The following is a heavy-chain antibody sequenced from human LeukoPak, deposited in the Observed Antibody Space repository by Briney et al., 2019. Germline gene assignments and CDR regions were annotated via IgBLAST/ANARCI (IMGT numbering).Heavy chain of an antibody. V-gene: IGHV3-7*01. Sequence: GGSLRRSCAASGFTCSNYWGAWVRQAPGKGLEWLANIKQDGSVKDYEDSGKGRFTISRYNAKTSLYLQMNRLGAEDTALYYCAASIGSSYTLDVWGQGTTVTVSS. J-gene: IGHJ6*02. D-gene: IGHD2/OR15-2a*01. CDR1: GFTCSNYW. CDR2: IKQDGSVK. CDR3: AASIGSSYTLDV.